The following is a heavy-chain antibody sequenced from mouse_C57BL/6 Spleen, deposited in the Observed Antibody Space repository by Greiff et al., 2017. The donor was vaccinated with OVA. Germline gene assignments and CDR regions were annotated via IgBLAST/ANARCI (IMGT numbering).Heavy chain of an antibody. Sequence: EVQLQQSGPGLVKPSQSLSLTCSVTGYSITSGYYWNWIRQFPGNKLEWMGYISYDGSNNYNPSLKNRISITRDTSKNQFFLKLNSVTTEDTATYYCARSRDYYGSYYFDYWGQGTTLTVSS. D-gene: IGHD1-1*01. CDR2: ISYDGSN. CDR3: ARSRDYYGSYYFDY. CDR1: GYSITSGYY. V-gene: IGHV3-6*01. J-gene: IGHJ2*01.